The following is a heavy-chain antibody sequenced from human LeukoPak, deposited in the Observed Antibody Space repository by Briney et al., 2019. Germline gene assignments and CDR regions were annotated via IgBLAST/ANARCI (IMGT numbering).Heavy chain of an antibody. CDR1: GFTFSSYG. J-gene: IGHJ6*04. V-gene: IGHV3-30*02. CDR2: VRYDGSNK. CDR3: AKVLRQFWGWLSTLAA. D-gene: IGHD3-3*01. Sequence: GGSLRLSCAASGFTFSSYGMHWVRQAPGKGLEWVAFVRYDGSNKYYADSVKGRFTISRDNSKNTLYLQMNSLRAEDTAVYYWAKVLRQFWGWLSTLAAWAKGTTVTVSS.